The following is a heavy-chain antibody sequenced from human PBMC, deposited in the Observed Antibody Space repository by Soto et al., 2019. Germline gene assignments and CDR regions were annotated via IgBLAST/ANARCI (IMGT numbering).Heavy chain of an antibody. CDR2: IYYSGST. D-gene: IGHD2-2*01. V-gene: IGHV4-39*01. CDR3: ARRRSSIVVNPSSRRVDYYFDY. CDR1: GGSISSSSYY. Sequence: QLQLQESGPGLVKPSETLSLTCTVSGGSISSSSYYWGWIRQPPGKGLEWIGSIYYSGSTYYNPSLKSRVTISVDTSKNQFSLKLSSVTAADTAVYYCARRRSSIVVNPSSRRVDYYFDYWGQGTLVTVSS. J-gene: IGHJ4*02.